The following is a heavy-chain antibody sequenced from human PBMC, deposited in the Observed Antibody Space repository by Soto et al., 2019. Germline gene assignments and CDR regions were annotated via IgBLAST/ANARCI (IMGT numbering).Heavy chain of an antibody. CDR2: IYYSGST. J-gene: IGHJ4*02. Sequence: SETLSLTCAVSGGSISSGGYSWSWIRQPPGKGLEWIGYIYYSGSTYYNPSLKSRVTISVDTSKNQFSLKLSSVTAADTAVYYCARLYCSGGSCYPDYCGQGTLVTVSS. V-gene: IGHV4-30-2*05. CDR1: GGSISSGGYS. CDR3: ARLYCSGGSCYPDY. D-gene: IGHD2-15*01.